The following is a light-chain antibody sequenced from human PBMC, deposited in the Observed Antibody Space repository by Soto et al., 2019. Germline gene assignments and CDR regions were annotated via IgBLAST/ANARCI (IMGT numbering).Light chain of an antibody. J-gene: IGKJ4*01. CDR3: QQYNTYPLT. V-gene: IGKV1-5*03. Sequence: DIQMTQSPSTLSASVGDRVTITCRASQSISTWLAWYQQKPGKAPKLLIYKASSLEGGVPPRFSGSGSGTEFNITVSSLQPDDFATYYCQQYNTYPLTFGGGTKVDIK. CDR2: KAS. CDR1: QSISTW.